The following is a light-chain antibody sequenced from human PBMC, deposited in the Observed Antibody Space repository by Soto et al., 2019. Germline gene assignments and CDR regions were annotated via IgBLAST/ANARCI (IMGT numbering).Light chain of an antibody. V-gene: IGKV3-20*01. CDR1: QSVSSSY. J-gene: IGKJ4*01. Sequence: EIVLTQSPDTLSLSPGERATLSCRASQSVSSSYLAWYQQKPGQAPRLLIYGASSRATGIPDRFSGSGSGTDFTLTISRLGPEDFAVYYCQLYTVSRVTFGGGTKVEIK. CDR2: GAS. CDR3: QLYTVSRVT.